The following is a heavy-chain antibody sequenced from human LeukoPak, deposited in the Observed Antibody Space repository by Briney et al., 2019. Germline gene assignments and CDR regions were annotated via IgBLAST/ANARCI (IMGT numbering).Heavy chain of an antibody. V-gene: IGHV1-69*13. J-gene: IGHJ5*02. CDR1: GGTFSSYA. Sequence: GASVEVSCKASGGTFSSYAISWVRQAPGQGLEWMGGIIPIFGTANYAQKFQGRVTITADESTSTAYMELSSLRSEDTAVYYCAREVRAVAGTNWFDPWGQGTLVTVSS. D-gene: IGHD6-19*01. CDR2: IIPIFGTA. CDR3: AREVRAVAGTNWFDP.